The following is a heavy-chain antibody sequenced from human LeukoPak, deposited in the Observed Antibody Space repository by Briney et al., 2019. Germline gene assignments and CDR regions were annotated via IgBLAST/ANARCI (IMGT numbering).Heavy chain of an antibody. CDR2: INHSGST. Sequence: PSETLSLTCAVYGGSFSGYYWSWIRQPPGKGLEWIGEINHSGSTNYNPSLKSRVTISVDTSKNQFSLKLSSVTAADTAVYYCARRDPRYYGSGRNWFDPWGQGTLVTVSS. D-gene: IGHD3-10*01. J-gene: IGHJ5*02. CDR3: ARRDPRYYGSGRNWFDP. V-gene: IGHV4-34*01. CDR1: GGSFSGYY.